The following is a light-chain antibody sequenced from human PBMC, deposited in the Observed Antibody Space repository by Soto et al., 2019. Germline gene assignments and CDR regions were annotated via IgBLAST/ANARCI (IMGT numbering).Light chain of an antibody. Sequence: QPVLTQPPSVSGAPGQRVTISCTGSSYNIGAGYDVHWYQQLPGTAPKLLIYGNTNRPSGVPDRFSGSKSGTSASLAITGLQAEDEADYYCQSYASSLRADVFGTGTKVTVL. CDR3: QSYASSLRADV. CDR2: GNT. CDR1: SYNIGAGYD. J-gene: IGLJ1*01. V-gene: IGLV1-40*01.